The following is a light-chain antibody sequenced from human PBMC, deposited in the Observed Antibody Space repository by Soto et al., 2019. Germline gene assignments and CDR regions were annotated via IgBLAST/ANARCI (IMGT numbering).Light chain of an antibody. CDR2: AAF. CDR3: QQVNSYPQT. V-gene: IGKV1-9*01. J-gene: IGKJ5*01. Sequence: IQLTQSPSSLSASVGDRATISCRASQGIGTYVAWYQQKPGTAPKLLIYAAFTLHSGVPAMFSGSRAGPDFTLTSSSLQTEDFATYYCQQVNSYPQTFGQGTRLEIK. CDR1: QGIGTY.